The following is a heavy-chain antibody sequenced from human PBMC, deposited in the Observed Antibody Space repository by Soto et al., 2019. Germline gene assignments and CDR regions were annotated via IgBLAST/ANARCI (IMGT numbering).Heavy chain of an antibody. J-gene: IGHJ3*02. Sequence: QVQLVESGGGVVQPGRSLRLSCAASGFTFSNYAMHWVRQAPGKGLEWVAAILSDEINKYSADSVKGRFTISTDNSMNTLYLQMNSLRPEDSAVYYCAIIAASGGGDAFDIWGQGTMVTVSS. CDR3: AIIAASGGGDAFDI. CDR2: ILSDEINK. D-gene: IGHD6-13*01. V-gene: IGHV3-30-3*01. CDR1: GFTFSNYA.